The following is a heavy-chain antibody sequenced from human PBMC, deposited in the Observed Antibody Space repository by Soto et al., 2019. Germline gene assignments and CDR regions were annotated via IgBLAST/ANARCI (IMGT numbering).Heavy chain of an antibody. J-gene: IGHJ4*02. CDR1: GYTLASDA. CDR2: ISAYNGNT. CDR3: GRESTPPDY. Sequence: QVQLVQSGAEVKKPGASVKVSCKASGYTLASDAISWMRQAPGQGLEWMGWISAYNGNTNYAQKLQGRVTMTTDTNTSPASMELRSLRSDDTGVYCCGRESTPPDYWGQGTLVTVSS. V-gene: IGHV1-18*01.